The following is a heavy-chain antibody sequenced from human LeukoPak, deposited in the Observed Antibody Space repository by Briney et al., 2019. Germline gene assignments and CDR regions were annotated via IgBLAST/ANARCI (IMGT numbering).Heavy chain of an antibody. V-gene: IGHV3-21*01. J-gene: IGHJ4*02. Sequence: GGSPRLSCAASGFTFSSYSMNWVRQAPGKGLEWVSSISSSSSSYIYYADSVKGRFTISRDNAKNSLYPQMNSLRAEDTAVYYCARVKRVATIPTYDYWGQGTLVTVSS. CDR1: GFTFSSYS. CDR2: ISSSSSSYI. CDR3: ARVKRVATIPTYDY. D-gene: IGHD5-12*01.